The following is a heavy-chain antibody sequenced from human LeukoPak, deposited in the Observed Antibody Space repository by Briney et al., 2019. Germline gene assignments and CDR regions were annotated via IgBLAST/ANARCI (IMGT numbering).Heavy chain of an antibody. V-gene: IGHV3-23*01. CDR2: ISGSGGST. D-gene: IGHD6-19*01. CDR3: AKALFSSGWYECDY. CDR1: GFTFSSYA. Sequence: GGSLRLSCAASGFTFSSYAMSWVRQAPGKGLEWVSAISGSGGSTYYADSVKGRFTISRDNSKNTLYLQMNSLRAEDTAVYYCAKALFSSGWYECDYWGQGTLVTVSS. J-gene: IGHJ4*02.